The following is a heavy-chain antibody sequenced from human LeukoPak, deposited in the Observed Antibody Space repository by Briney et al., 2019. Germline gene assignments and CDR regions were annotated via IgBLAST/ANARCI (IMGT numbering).Heavy chain of an antibody. CDR1: LASISSGGYH. V-gene: IGHV4-31*03. CDR3: ASSYSNGWYDY. Sequence: PSETLSLTCTVSLASISSGGYHWSWIRQLPGTGLEWIGYIYDSGTIYSNPSLKSRLTLSVDTSKNQLSLRLTSVTAADTAVYYCASSYSNGWYDYWGQGTLVTVSS. J-gene: IGHJ4*02. CDR2: IYDSGTI. D-gene: IGHD4-11*01.